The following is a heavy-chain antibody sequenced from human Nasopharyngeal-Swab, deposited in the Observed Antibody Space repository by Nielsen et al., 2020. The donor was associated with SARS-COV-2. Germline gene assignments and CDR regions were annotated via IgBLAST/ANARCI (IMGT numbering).Heavy chain of an antibody. D-gene: IGHD6-25*01. V-gene: IGHV4-39*01. Sequence: SETLSLTCTVSGDSIRNTDYYWGWIRQPPGKGLEWIASICYSGDTYYNPSHNSRVTISMYTSRNQFSLKLSSVTATDTAVYFCARRSAAAGRYNEYFHPWGQGTLVTVSS. CDR2: ICYSGDT. CDR3: ARRSAAAGRYNEYFHP. CDR1: GDSIRNTDYY. J-gene: IGHJ1*01.